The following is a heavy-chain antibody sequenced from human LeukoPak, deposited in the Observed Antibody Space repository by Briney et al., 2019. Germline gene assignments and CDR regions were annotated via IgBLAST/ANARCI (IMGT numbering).Heavy chain of an antibody. J-gene: IGHJ4*02. CDR2: IYYSGST. CDR3: ARDSLQGFDY. D-gene: IGHD4-11*01. CDR1: GGSISSYY. V-gene: IGHV4-59*01. Sequence: SETLSLTCTVSGGSISSYYWSWIRQPPGKGLEWIGYIYYSGSTNYNPSLKSRVTISVDTSKNQLSLKLSSVTAADTAVYYCARDSLQGFDYWGQGTLVTVSS.